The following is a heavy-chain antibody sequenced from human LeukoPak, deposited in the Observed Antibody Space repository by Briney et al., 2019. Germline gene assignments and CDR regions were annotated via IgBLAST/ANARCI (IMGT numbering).Heavy chain of an antibody. CDR3: ARSKPFSPPPYYYYYYMDV. CDR2: INWNGGST. Sequence: PGGSLRLSCAASGFTFDDYGMSWVRQAPGKGLEWVSGINWNGGSTGYADSVKGRFTISRDNAKNSLYLQMNSLRAEDTALYYCARSKPFSPPPYYYYYYMDVWGKGTTVTVSS. V-gene: IGHV3-20*04. J-gene: IGHJ6*03. CDR1: GFTFDDYG.